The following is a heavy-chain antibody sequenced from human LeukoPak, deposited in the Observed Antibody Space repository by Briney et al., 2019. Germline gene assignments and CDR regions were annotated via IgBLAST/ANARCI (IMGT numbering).Heavy chain of an antibody. CDR2: IYYSGST. V-gene: IGHV4-59*08. D-gene: IGHD6-19*01. Sequence: SDTLSLTCTVSGGPISGYYWSWIRQPPGKGPEWIGYIYYSGSTNYNPSLKSRVTISVDTSKNQFSLKMNSVTAADTAVYYCARLASSGWSHCDYWGQGTLVTVSS. CDR1: GGPISGYY. J-gene: IGHJ4*02. CDR3: ARLASSGWSHCDY.